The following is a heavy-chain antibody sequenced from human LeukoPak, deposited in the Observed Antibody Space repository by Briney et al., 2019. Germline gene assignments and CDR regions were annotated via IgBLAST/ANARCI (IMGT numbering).Heavy chain of an antibody. Sequence: GGSLRLSCAASGFTFSSYAMHWARQAPGKGLEWVAVISYDGSNKYYADSVKGRFTISRDNSKNTLYLQMNSLRAEDTAVYYCARGPRTYYDFWSVTGGFDYWGQGTLVTVSS. CDR3: ARGPRTYYDFWSVTGGFDY. J-gene: IGHJ4*02. CDR2: ISYDGSNK. CDR1: GFTFSSYA. V-gene: IGHV3-30-3*01. D-gene: IGHD3-3*01.